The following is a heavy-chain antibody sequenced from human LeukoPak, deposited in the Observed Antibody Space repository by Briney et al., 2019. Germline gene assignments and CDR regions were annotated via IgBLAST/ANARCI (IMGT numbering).Heavy chain of an antibody. CDR1: GFTFSSYW. V-gene: IGHV3-7*01. CDR3: ARDRGSSWYEGGMWPTSHFDY. CDR2: IKQDGSEK. Sequence: GGSLRLSCAASGFTFSSYWMSWVRQAPGKGLEWVANIKQDGSEKYYVDSVKGRFTISRDNAKNSLYLQMNSLRAEDTAVYYCARDRGSSWYEGGMWPTSHFDYWGQGTLVTVSS. D-gene: IGHD6-13*01. J-gene: IGHJ4*02.